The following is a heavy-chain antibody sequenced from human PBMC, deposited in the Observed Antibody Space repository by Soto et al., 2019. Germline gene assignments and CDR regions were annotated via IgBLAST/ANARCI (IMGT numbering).Heavy chain of an antibody. D-gene: IGHD3-10*01. J-gene: IGHJ5*02. CDR1: GFSFSDYW. CDR2: IDHGGGEK. Sequence: EVQVVESGGGLVQPGGSLRLSCAASGFSFSDYWMAWVRQAPGKGLEWVANIDHGGGEKHYVDSVQGRFTISRDNDKNSLYLQMNSLRAEDTAVYYCARGGNWVDPWGQGTLVTVSS. CDR3: ARGGNWVDP. V-gene: IGHV3-7*05.